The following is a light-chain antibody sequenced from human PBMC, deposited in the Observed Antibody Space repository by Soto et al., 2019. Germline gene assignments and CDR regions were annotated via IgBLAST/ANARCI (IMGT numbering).Light chain of an antibody. Sequence: DIQMTQSPSSLSTSVGDRVTITCRASQGIGNYLAWYQQKPGKVPKLLIYAASTLQSGVPSRFSGSGSGTDFPLAISGLHPEDVATYYCQKYNTAPLTLGVGTKVAIK. CDR2: AAS. V-gene: IGKV1-27*01. J-gene: IGKJ4*02. CDR1: QGIGNY. CDR3: QKYNTAPLT.